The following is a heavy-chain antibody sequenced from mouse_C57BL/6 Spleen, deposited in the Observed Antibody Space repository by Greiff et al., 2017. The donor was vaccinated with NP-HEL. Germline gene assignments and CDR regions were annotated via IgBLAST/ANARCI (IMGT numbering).Heavy chain of an antibody. CDR2: IYPGDGDT. CDR3: ARQRVITTVVDFDY. CDR1: GYAFSSYW. J-gene: IGHJ2*01. V-gene: IGHV1-80*01. Sequence: QVQLKQSGAELVKPGASVKISCKASGYAFSSYWMNWVKQRPGKGLEWIGQIYPGDGDTNYNGKFKGKATLTADKSSSTAYMQLSSLTSEDSAVYFCARQRVITTVVDFDYWGQGTTLTVSS. D-gene: IGHD1-1*01.